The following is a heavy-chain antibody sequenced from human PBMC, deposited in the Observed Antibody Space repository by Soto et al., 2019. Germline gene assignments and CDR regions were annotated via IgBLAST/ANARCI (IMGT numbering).Heavy chain of an antibody. Sequence: GGSLRLSCAASGFTFSSYAMSWVRQAPGKGLEWVSAISGSGGSTYYADSVKGRFTISRDNSKNTLYLQMNSLRAEDTAVYYCAKDGRRYCSGGSCYLFDYWGQGTLVTVSS. CDR2: ISGSGGST. CDR3: AKDGRRYCSGGSCYLFDY. V-gene: IGHV3-23*01. J-gene: IGHJ4*02. D-gene: IGHD2-15*01. CDR1: GFTFSSYA.